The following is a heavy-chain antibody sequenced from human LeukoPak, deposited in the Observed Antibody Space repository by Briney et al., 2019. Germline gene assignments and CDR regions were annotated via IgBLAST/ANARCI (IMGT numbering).Heavy chain of an antibody. CDR3: ARGECNYFPPGY. V-gene: IGHV3-30-3*01. D-gene: IGHD4-11*01. CDR2: ISYDGSNK. CDR1: GFTFSSYA. J-gene: IGHJ4*02. Sequence: GGSLRLSCAASGFTFSSYAMHWVRQAPGKGLEWVAVISYDGSNKYYADSVKGRFTISRDNSKNTLYLQMNSLRAEDTAVYYCARGECNYFPPGYWGQGTLVTVSS.